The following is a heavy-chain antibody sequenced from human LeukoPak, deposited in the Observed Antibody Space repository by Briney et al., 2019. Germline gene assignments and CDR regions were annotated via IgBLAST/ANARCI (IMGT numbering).Heavy chain of an antibody. CDR3: ARDRFTIFGVSYGMDV. Sequence: GGSLRLSCAASGFTFSNNLMSWVRQIPGKGLEWVATIKADGNDKYYMDSVKGRFTISRDDAEESLYLQMNSLRAEDTAVYYCARDRFTIFGVSYGMDVWGQGTTVTVSS. V-gene: IGHV3-7*01. D-gene: IGHD3-3*01. CDR1: GFTFSNNL. CDR2: IKADGNDK. J-gene: IGHJ6*02.